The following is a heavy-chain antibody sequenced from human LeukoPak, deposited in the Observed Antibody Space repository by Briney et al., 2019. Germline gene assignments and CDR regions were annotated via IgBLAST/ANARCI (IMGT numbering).Heavy chain of an antibody. V-gene: IGHV4-31*03. CDR2: IYYSGST. CDR1: GGSISSGGYY. D-gene: IGHD2-21*02. J-gene: IGHJ5*02. CDR3: ARGPLAYCGGDCYNNWFDP. Sequence: PSQTLSLTCTVPGGSISSGGYYWSWIRQHPGKGLEWTGYIYYSGSTYYNPSLKSRVTISVDTSKNQLSLKLSSVTAADTAVYYCARGPLAYCGGDCYNNWFDPWGQGTLVTVSS.